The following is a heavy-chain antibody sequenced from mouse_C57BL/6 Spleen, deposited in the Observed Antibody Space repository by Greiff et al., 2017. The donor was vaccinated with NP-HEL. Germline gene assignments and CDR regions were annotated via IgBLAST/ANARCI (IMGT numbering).Heavy chain of an antibody. V-gene: IGHV1-64*01. CDR1: GYTFTSYW. Sequence: QVQLQQPGAELVKPGASVKLSCKASGYTFTSYWMHWVKQRPGQGLEWIGMIHPNSGSTNYNEKFKSKATLTVDKSSSTAYMQHSSLTSEDSAVYYCAYYPCWDFDVWGTGTTVTVSS. D-gene: IGHD1-1*01. CDR3: AYYPCWDFDV. CDR2: IHPNSGST. J-gene: IGHJ1*03.